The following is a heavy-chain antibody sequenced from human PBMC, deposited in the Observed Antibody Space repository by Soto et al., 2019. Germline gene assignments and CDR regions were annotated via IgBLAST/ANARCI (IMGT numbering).Heavy chain of an antibody. CDR2: IFHSDTT. Sequence: QMQLQESGPGLVKPSGTLSLACAVSGASVSSDNWWSWVRQPPGKGLEWMGEIFHSDTTNYNRSLKSRVTISVDKSKNQFSLTLTSVTAADTAVYYCAKNGWYSADIWGQGTMVTVSS. V-gene: IGHV4-4*02. J-gene: IGHJ3*02. CDR1: GASVSSDNW. D-gene: IGHD6-19*01. CDR3: AKNGWYSADI.